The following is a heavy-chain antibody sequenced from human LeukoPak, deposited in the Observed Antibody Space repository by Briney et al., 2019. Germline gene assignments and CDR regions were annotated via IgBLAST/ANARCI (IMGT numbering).Heavy chain of an antibody. CDR3: GTLLSNGPFDY. J-gene: IGHJ4*02. CDR1: GYTFTVYY. CDR2: IYPNSGAT. V-gene: IGHV1-2*02. Sequence: ASVKVSCKDSGYTFTVYYMRWVRQAPGQGLEWMGYIYPNSGATKYAQKFQGRVTMTRDTSISTAYMELSGLGSDDTAVYYCGTLLSNGPFDYWGQGSLVTVSS.